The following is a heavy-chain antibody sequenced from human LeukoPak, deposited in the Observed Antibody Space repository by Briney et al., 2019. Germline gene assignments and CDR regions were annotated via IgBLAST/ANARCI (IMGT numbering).Heavy chain of an antibody. D-gene: IGHD2-15*01. Sequence: ASVKVSCKASGYTFTSYGISWVRQAPGQGLEWMGWISAYNGNTNYAQKLQGRVTMTTDTSTSTAYMELRSLRSDDTAVYYCARARFPQYCSGGSCYSVNGAFDIWGQGTMVTVSS. CDR2: ISAYNGNT. CDR3: ARARFPQYCSGGSCYSVNGAFDI. J-gene: IGHJ3*02. CDR1: GYTFTSYG. V-gene: IGHV1-18*01.